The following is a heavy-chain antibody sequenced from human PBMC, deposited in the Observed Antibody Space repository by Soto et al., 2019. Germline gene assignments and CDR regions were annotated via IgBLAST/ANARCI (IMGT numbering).Heavy chain of an antibody. CDR2: ISACNGNT. CDR3: AREYYYGSGSYYSPYYYNYYYMDV. Sequence: GASVKVSCKASGYTFTSYAMHCVRQAPGQRLEWIGWISACNGNTNYSQMLQGRFTMTTDRTTSTAYMELRSLRSDDTAVYYCAREYYYGSGSYYSPYYYNYYYMDVWGKGTTVTVSS. J-gene: IGHJ6*03. V-gene: IGHV1-3*01. CDR1: GYTFTSYA. D-gene: IGHD3-10*01.